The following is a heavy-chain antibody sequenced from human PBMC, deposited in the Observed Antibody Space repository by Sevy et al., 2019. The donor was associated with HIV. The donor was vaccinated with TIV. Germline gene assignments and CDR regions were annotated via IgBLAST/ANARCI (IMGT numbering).Heavy chain of an antibody. V-gene: IGHV3-15*01. CDR2: IKSKTDGGTT. CDR3: TTEIYGSGSSYGMDV. D-gene: IGHD3-10*01. Sequence: GGSLRLSCAASGFTFSNAWMSWVRQAPGKGLEWVGRIKSKTDGGTTDYAAPVKGRFTISRDDSKNTLYLQMNSLKTEDTAVYYCTTEIYGSGSSYGMDVWGQGTTVTVSS. CDR1: GFTFSNAW. J-gene: IGHJ6*02.